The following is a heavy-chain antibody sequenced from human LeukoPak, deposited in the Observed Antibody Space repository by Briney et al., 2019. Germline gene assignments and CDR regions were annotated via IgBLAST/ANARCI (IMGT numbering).Heavy chain of an antibody. Sequence: SETLSLTCTVSGGSISSYYWSWIRQPPGKGLEWIGYIYYSGSTNYNPSLKSRVTISVDTSKNQFSLKLSSVTAADTAVYYCARESGDLGGGYSYYFDYWGQGTLVTVSS. J-gene: IGHJ4*02. CDR1: GGSISSYY. D-gene: IGHD4-23*01. CDR2: IYYSGST. CDR3: ARESGDLGGGYSYYFDY. V-gene: IGHV4-59*01.